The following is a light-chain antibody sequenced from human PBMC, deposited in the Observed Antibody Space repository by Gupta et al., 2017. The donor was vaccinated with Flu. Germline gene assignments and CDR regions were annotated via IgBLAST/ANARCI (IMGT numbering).Light chain of an antibody. CDR2: GAS. CDR1: QSVSSN. Sequence: PATLSVSPGERATLSCRASQSVSSNLAWYQQKPGQAPRLLIYGASTRATGIPARFSGSGSGTEFTLTISSLQSEDFAVYYCQQENNWPPTFGQGTKLEIK. J-gene: IGKJ2*01. V-gene: IGKV3-15*01. CDR3: QQENNWPPT.